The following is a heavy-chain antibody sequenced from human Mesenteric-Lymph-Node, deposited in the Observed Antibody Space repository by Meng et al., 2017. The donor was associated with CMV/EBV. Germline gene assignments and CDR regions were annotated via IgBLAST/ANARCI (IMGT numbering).Heavy chain of an antibody. CDR2: INHSGST. Sequence: GAGLLKPSVTLSLTCAVYGGSFSGYYWSWIRQPPGKGLEWIGEINHSGSTNYNPSLKSRVTISVDTSKNQFSLKLSSVTAADTAVYYCARHQRWLKSEGGFNYWGQGTLVTVSS. J-gene: IGHJ4*02. D-gene: IGHD4-23*01. CDR3: ARHQRWLKSEGGFNY. V-gene: IGHV4-34*01. CDR1: GGSFSGYY.